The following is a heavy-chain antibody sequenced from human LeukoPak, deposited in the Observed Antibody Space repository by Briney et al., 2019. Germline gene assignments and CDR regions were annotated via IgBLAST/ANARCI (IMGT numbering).Heavy chain of an antibody. CDR2: IRQDGTEK. J-gene: IGHJ3*02. Sequence: PGGSLRLSCAASGFTFSSYAMSWVRQAPGKGLEWVANIRQDGTEKNYVDSVKGRFTISRDNAENSLYLQMVSLRAEDTAIYYCARNKRADIWGQGTMVTVSS. V-gene: IGHV3-7*01. CDR1: GFTFSSYA. CDR3: ARNKRADI.